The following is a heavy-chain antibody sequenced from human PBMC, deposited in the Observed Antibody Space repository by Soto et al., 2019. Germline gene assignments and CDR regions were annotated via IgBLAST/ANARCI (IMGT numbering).Heavy chain of an antibody. D-gene: IGHD2-21*02. CDR2: IQRDGSIP. CDR1: GFTFNYYW. CDR3: ARGGDPDY. V-gene: IGHV3-74*01. J-gene: IGHJ4*02. Sequence: EVQLVESGGGLVQPGGSLRLSCVASGFTFNYYWMHWVRQAPGKGLVWVSRIQRDGSIPDYVDSVKGRFTISRDNAKNTLYLQMNNLRAEDTAVYYCARGGDPDYWGQGTLVTVSS.